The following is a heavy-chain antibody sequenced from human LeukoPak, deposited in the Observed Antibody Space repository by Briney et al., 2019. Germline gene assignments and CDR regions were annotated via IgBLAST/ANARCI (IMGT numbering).Heavy chain of an antibody. J-gene: IGHJ6*03. V-gene: IGHV3-30*02. Sequence: PGGSLRLSCAASGFTFSSYGMHWVRQAPGKGLEWVAFIRYDGSNKYYADSVKGRFTISRDNSKNTLYLQMNSLRAEDTAVYYCAKGGDILTGFRSVYYYYYMDVWGKGTTVTISS. CDR2: IRYDGSNK. D-gene: IGHD3-9*01. CDR1: GFTFSSYG. CDR3: AKGGDILTGFRSVYYYYYMDV.